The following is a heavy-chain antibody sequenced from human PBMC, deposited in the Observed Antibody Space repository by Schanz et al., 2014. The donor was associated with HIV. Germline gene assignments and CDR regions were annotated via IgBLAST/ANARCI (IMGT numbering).Heavy chain of an antibody. CDR2: LSSSSTTR. CDR3: ARSPSYGMDV. J-gene: IGHJ6*02. Sequence: EVQLVESGGGVVQPGRSLRLSCAASGFTFSTYGMHWVRQAPGKGLEWVSYLSSSSTTRHYADSVKGRFTISRDNAKNSLSLQMNSLRDEDTAVYYCARSPSYGMDVWGQGTTVTVSS. V-gene: IGHV3-48*02. CDR1: GFTFSTYG.